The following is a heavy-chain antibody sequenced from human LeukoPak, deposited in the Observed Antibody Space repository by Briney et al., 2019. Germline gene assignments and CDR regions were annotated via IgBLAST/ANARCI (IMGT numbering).Heavy chain of an antibody. CDR3: ARDLHQELRLHYFDY. CDR1: GGSVSSGGYY. Sequence: PSETLSLTCTVSGGSVSSGGYYWSWIRQPPGKGLEWIGYIYHSGSTYYNPSLKSRVTISVDRSKNQFSLKLSSVTAADTAVYYCARDLHQELRLHYFDYWGQGTLVTVSS. V-gene: IGHV4-30-2*01. D-gene: IGHD1-7*01. CDR2: IYHSGST. J-gene: IGHJ4*02.